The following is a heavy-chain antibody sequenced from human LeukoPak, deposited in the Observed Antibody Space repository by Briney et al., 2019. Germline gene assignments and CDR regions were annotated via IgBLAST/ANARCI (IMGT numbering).Heavy chain of an antibody. CDR1: GGFFSGYY. V-gene: IGHV4-34*01. J-gene: IGHJ4*02. Sequence: PSETVSLTCAFYGGFFSGYYWSWIRQPPGKGLEWIGEINHSGSTNYNPSLKSRVTISVDTFKNQFSLKLSSVTAADTAVYYCARAVIYSSSYIDYWGQGTLVTVSS. D-gene: IGHD6-13*01. CDR3: ARAVIYSSSYIDY. CDR2: INHSGST.